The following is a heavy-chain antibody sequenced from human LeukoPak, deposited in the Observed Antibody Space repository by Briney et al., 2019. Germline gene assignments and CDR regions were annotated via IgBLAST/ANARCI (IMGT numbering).Heavy chain of an antibody. Sequence: PGGSLRLSCAASGFTFSSYSMNWVRQAPGKGLEWVSYISSSSSTIYYADSVKGRFTISRDNAKNSLYLQMNSLRAEDTAVYYCARGDYYGSGSPATVFDYWGQGTLVTVSS. CDR3: ARGDYYGSGSPATVFDY. CDR2: ISSSSSTI. V-gene: IGHV3-48*01. J-gene: IGHJ4*02. CDR1: GFTFSSYS. D-gene: IGHD3-10*01.